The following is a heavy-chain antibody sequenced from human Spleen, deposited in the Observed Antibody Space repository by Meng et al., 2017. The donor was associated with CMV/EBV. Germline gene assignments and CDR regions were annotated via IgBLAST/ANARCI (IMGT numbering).Heavy chain of an antibody. CDR3: ARDRPRGFREDY. CDR2: INPNGGAT. D-gene: IGHD2/OR15-2a*01. V-gene: IGHV1-2*02. CDR1: GYTFTDYY. J-gene: IGHJ4*02. Sequence: CKASGYTFTDYYVHWGRQAPGQGLEWMGWINPNGGATHYAQRFQGRVTMTGDTSISTAYMELSRLKSDDTAVYFCARDRPRGFREDYWGLGTLVTVSS.